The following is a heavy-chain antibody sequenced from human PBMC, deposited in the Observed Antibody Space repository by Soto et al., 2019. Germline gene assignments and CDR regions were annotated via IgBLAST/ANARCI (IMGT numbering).Heavy chain of an antibody. CDR1: GGSFSGYY. CDR3: ARGFRFLEWLPKR. V-gene: IGHV4-34*01. Sequence: SETLSLTCAVYGGSFSGYYWSWIRQPPGKGLEWIGEINHSGSTNYNPSLKSRVTISVDTSKNQFSLKLSSVTAADTAVYYCARGFRFLEWLPKRWGQGTLVTVSS. D-gene: IGHD3-3*01. J-gene: IGHJ4*02. CDR2: INHSGST.